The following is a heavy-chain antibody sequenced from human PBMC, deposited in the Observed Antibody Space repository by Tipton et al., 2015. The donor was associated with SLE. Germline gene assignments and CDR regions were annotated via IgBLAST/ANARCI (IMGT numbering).Heavy chain of an antibody. CDR2: MHHNGST. CDR3: ARGYCSDGVCYGFGFFDY. D-gene: IGHD2-8*01. Sequence: LRLSCAASGFTFSDYAMNWVRQAPGKGLEWVATMHHNGSTYYNPSLKSPVTLSIDTSKNQFSLKMRSVTAADTAVYFCARGYCSDGVCYGFGFFDYWGQGNLVTVSP. V-gene: IGHV4-34*01. J-gene: IGHJ4*02. CDR1: GFTFSDYA.